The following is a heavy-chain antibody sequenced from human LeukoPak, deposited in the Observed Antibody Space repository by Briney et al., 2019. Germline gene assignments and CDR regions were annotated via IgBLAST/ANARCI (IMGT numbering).Heavy chain of an antibody. CDR2: IYYSGST. J-gene: IGHJ4*02. Sequence: SETLSLTCTVSGGSISSSYSYWGWIRQPPGKGLEWIGNIYYSGSTYYSPSLTSRVTVSVDTSKNQFSLKLSSVTAADTAVYYCARVVHYYDSSGYRPVAYFDYWGQGTLVTVSS. CDR3: ARVVHYYDSSGYRPVAYFDY. CDR1: GGSISSSYSY. D-gene: IGHD3-22*01. V-gene: IGHV4-39*07.